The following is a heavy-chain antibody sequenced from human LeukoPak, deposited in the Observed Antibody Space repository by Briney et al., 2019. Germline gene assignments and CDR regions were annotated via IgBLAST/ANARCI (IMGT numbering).Heavy chain of an antibody. CDR3: ARRGFGDDYNV. CDR2: IYHSGST. CDR1: GGSFSGYY. Sequence: PSETLSLTCAVYGGSFSGYYWSWIRQPPGKGLEWIGEIYHSGSTNYNPPLKSRVTISVNTSNHQFSRKLSSMTAADTAVYSCARRGFGDDYNVWGQGTLVTVSS. V-gene: IGHV4-34*01. J-gene: IGHJ4*02. D-gene: IGHD5-24*01.